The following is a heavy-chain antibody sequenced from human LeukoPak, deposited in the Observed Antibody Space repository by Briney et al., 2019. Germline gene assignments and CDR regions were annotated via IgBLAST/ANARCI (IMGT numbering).Heavy chain of an antibody. J-gene: IGHJ6*03. CDR3: ARGRTIFGVVTHYYYYYMDV. CDR1: GGSFSGYY. Sequence: SETLSLTCAVYGGSFSGYYWSWIRQPPGKGLEWIGEINHSGSTNYNPSLKSRVTISVDTPKNQFSLKLSSVTAADTAVYYCARGRTIFGVVTHYYYYYMDVWGKGTTVTVSS. CDR2: INHSGST. V-gene: IGHV4-34*01. D-gene: IGHD3-3*01.